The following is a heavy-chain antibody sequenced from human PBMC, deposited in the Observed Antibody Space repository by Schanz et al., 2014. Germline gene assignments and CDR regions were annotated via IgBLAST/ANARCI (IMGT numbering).Heavy chain of an antibody. Sequence: QVQLVESGGGVVQPGRSLRLSCAASGFNFANHAIHWVRQGQGKGLEWVAVMSYDGSNKYYADSVKGRFTISRDNSKNTLFLQMSSLRAEDTAVYYCARDGDFDYWGQGTLVTVSS. CDR1: GFNFANHA. V-gene: IGHV3-30*19. CDR2: MSYDGSNK. J-gene: IGHJ4*02. CDR3: ARDGDFDY.